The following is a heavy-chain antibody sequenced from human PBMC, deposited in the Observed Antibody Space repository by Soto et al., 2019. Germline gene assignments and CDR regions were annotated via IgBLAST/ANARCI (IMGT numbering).Heavy chain of an antibody. CDR1: GFTFSDYV. CDR3: ARGGGAVPGTGGPDS. J-gene: IGHJ4*02. V-gene: IGHV3-33*01. Sequence: QVQLVESGGGVVQPGRSLRLSCAASGFTFSDYVMHWVRQAPGKGLEWVALMRPDGNSKHYSDSVEGRFTISRDNSKNKLHLEENSLRGEDTAGYDCARGGGAVPGTGGPDSWGQGGLVTVSS. D-gene: IGHD6-19*01. CDR2: MRPDGNSK.